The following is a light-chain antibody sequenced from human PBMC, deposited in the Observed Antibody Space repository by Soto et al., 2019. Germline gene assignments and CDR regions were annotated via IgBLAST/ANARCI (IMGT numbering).Light chain of an antibody. Sequence: AIQLTQSPSSLSASIGDRVTITCRASQGIGSDLAWVQQMPGKAPKLLIYAASTLADGVPSRFSGSGYGTDFPLTINSLQPEDFATYFCHQFDTYPLTFGGGTKVGI. CDR1: QGIGSD. J-gene: IGKJ4*01. CDR3: HQFDTYPLT. CDR2: AAS. V-gene: IGKV1-13*02.